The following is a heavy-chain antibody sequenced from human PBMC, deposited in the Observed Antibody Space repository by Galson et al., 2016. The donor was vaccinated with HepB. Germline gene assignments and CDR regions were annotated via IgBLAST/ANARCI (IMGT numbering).Heavy chain of an antibody. D-gene: IGHD3-10*01. CDR2: ISGDNVHT. Sequence: SVKVSCKASGYTFITYGISWVRQAPGQGLEWMGWISGDNVHTKSARKFQDRVTLTTDTSTSTAYMELRRLRPDDTAVYYCARDANDHYDSESYYYLLCDYWGQGTLVTVSS. CDR3: ARDANDHYDSESYYYLLCDY. J-gene: IGHJ4*02. CDR1: GYTFITYG. V-gene: IGHV1-18*01.